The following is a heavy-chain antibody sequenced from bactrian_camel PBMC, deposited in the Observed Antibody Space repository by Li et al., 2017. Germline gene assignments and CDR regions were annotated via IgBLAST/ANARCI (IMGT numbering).Heavy chain of an antibody. V-gene: IGHV3S1*01. CDR1: GYTYFRNTC. D-gene: IGHD2*01. J-gene: IGHJ4*01. CDR2: IYTGGDTT. Sequence: HVQLVESGGGSVQPGGSLRLSCTASGYTYFRNTCMGWFRQVPGKGREGVATIYTGGDTTYYAQSVKGRFAISRDNVKNTLFLQMNSLEPEDTGMYSCAARICSRSGTLTYLWYSDYGRGTQVTVS.